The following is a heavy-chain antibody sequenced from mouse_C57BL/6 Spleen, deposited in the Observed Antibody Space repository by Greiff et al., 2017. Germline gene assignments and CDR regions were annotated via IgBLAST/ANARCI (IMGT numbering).Heavy chain of an antibody. Sequence: EVHLVESGGGLVKPGGSLKLSCAASGFTFSSYAMSWVRQTPEKRLEWVATISDGGSYTYYPDNVKGRFTISRDNAKNNLYLQMSHLKSEDTAMYYCARDEVATSDFDYWGQGTTLTVSS. CDR3: ARDEVATSDFDY. D-gene: IGHD1-1*01. CDR1: GFTFSSYA. CDR2: ISDGGSYT. V-gene: IGHV5-4*01. J-gene: IGHJ2*01.